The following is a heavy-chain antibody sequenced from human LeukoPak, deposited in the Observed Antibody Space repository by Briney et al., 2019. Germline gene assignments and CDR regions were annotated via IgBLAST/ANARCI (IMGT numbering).Heavy chain of an antibody. V-gene: IGHV3-53*01. D-gene: IGHD6-13*01. CDR2: MYSGGST. Sequence: PGGSLRLSCAASGFTVSSNYMSWVRQAPGKGLEWVSVMYSGGSTYYADSVKGRFTISRDNSKNTLYLQMNSLRAEDTAVYYCARGIAAAGTNFDYWGQGALVTVSS. CDR3: ARGIAAAGTNFDY. CDR1: GFTVSSNY. J-gene: IGHJ4*02.